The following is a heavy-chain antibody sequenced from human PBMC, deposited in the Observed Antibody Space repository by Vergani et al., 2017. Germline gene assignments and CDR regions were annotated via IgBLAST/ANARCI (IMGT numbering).Heavy chain of an antibody. Sequence: QVQLQESVPGLVKPSQTLSLTCSVSGDSIHSGDYYWNWIRQPPGKGLEWVGYISYSGSTYYNASLESRVTLSKDTSKKQFSRRLSSVTAADTAVYYCIRGAKEWKRQYDAFDMWGQGTLVTVSS. CDR1: GDSIHSGDYY. CDR2: ISYSGST. J-gene: IGHJ3*02. CDR3: IRGAKEWKRQYDAFDM. V-gene: IGHV4-30-4*08. D-gene: IGHD4/OR15-4a*01.